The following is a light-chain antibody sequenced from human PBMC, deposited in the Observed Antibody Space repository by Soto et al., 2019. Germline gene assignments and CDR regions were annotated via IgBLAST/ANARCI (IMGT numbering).Light chain of an antibody. Sequence: DIQMTQSPSTLSASVGDRVTITCRASQTIGSLLAWYQQKAGRAPKLLIYKSSTLESGVPSSFSGSRYGTAFTITIRSMQPDDFATYYCQHYNSYPPKYTFGQENKLEI. CDR2: KSS. J-gene: IGKJ2*01. V-gene: IGKV1-5*03. CDR3: QHYNSYPPKYT. CDR1: QTIGSL.